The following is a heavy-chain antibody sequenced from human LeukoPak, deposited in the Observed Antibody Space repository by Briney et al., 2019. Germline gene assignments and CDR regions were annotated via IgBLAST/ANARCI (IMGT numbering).Heavy chain of an antibody. CDR2: IRHDGSNE. J-gene: IGHJ4*02. CDR1: GFLFRDYA. Sequence: GGSLRLSCAASGFLFRDYAFHWVRQAPGKGLEWVALIRHDGSNEYYADSMKGRFTISRDNSKNTLYLQMNSLRAEDTAVYYCAKASYDYVWGSLPYYFDYWGQGTLVTVSS. D-gene: IGHD3-16*01. CDR3: AKASYDYVWGSLPYYFDY. V-gene: IGHV3-30*02.